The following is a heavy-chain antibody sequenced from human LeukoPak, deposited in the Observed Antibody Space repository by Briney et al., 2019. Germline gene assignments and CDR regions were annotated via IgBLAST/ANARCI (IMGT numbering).Heavy chain of an antibody. CDR2: IYYSGST. Sequence: SETLSLTCTVSGGSISSYYWSWIRQPPGKGLEWIGYIYYSGSTNYNPSLKSRVTISVDTSKNQFSLKLSSVTAADTAVYYCASRYCSGGSCRPYYYGMDVWGQGTTVTVSS. CDR3: ASRYCSGGSCRPYYYGMDV. V-gene: IGHV4-59*01. D-gene: IGHD2-15*01. CDR1: GGSISSYY. J-gene: IGHJ6*02.